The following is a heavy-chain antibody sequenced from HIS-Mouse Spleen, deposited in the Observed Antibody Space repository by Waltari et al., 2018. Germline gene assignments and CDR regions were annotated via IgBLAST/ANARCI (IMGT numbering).Heavy chain of an antibody. CDR2: IYSGGST. D-gene: IGHD1-26*01. Sequence: EVQLVESGGGLIPPGGSLRLPCAASGFALRRNYMRGVRQAPGKGLEWVSVIYSGGSTYYADSVKGRFTISRDNSKNTLYLQMNSLRAEDTAVYYCASGATAFDYWGQGTLVTVSS. V-gene: IGHV3-53*01. CDR1: GFALRRNY. CDR3: ASGATAFDY. J-gene: IGHJ4*02.